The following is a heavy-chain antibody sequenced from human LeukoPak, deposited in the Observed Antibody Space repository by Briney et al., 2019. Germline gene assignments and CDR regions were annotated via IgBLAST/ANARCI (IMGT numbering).Heavy chain of an antibody. CDR3: SRRGSVPDXRVDP. CDR2: IHYSGST. D-gene: IGHD3-10*01. Sequence: SETLSLTCTVSGGSIISNTSYWSWIRQHPGKGLEWIGYIHYSGSTYYNPSLKSRDTISVDTIKNHFSLKLSSVTAAATAVYYWSRRGSVPDXRVDPWGQGTLVTVSS. V-gene: IGHV4-31*06. CDR1: GGSIISNTSY. J-gene: IGHJ5*02.